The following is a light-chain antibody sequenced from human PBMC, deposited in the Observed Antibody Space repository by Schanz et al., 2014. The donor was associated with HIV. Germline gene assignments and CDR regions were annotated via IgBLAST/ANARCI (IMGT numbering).Light chain of an antibody. Sequence: DIQMTQSPSTLSASVGDRVSMTCRSSQTISSELAWYQQKPGKAPNLLIYQASILESGIPSRFSGSGSGTEFTLTISSVQPEDFATYYCQQYDRRSSTFGQGTKLEIK. CDR1: QTISSE. CDR3: QQYDRRSST. CDR2: QAS. J-gene: IGKJ2*01. V-gene: IGKV1-5*03.